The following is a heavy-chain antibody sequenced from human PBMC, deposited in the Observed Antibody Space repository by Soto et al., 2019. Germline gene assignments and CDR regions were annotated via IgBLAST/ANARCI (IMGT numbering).Heavy chain of an antibody. J-gene: IGHJ4*02. D-gene: IGHD5-18*01. CDR3: AKENSGNSYGLEVEY. CDR1: GFTFRTFA. Sequence: EVQLLESGGGSIQPGGSLRLSCAASGFTFRTFAMSWVRQSPGTGLEWVAAISGRGDTYYADSVEGRFTISRDNSKNTLYLEMRSLRGEDTAVYYCAKENSGNSYGLEVEYWGQGTLVTVSS. V-gene: IGHV3-23*01. CDR2: ISGRGDT.